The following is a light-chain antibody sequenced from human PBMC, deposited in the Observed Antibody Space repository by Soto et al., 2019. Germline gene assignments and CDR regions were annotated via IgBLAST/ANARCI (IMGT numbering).Light chain of an antibody. Sequence: ELVLTQSPGTLSLSPGERAPLSCRGSQSGSSSKLAWYQQKPGQAPRLLIYAASSRATGIPDRFSGSGSGTDFTLTISRLEPEDFAVYYCQQYGSSPRTFGQGTKVDNK. CDR2: AAS. V-gene: IGKV3-20*01. CDR1: QSGSSSK. CDR3: QQYGSSPRT. J-gene: IGKJ1*01.